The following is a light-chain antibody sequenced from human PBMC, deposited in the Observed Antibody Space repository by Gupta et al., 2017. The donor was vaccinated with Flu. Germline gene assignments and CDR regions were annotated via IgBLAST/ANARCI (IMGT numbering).Light chain of an antibody. V-gene: IGKV3-20*01. CDR1: QSVSSSS. CDR3: QLFGSSPLYT. J-gene: IGKJ2*01. CDR2: GAS. Sequence: EIVLTQSPGTLSLSPGERATLSCRASQSVSSSSLAWYQQKPGQRPRLLIYGASSRATGIPDRSSGSGSGTDFTLTISRLEPEDFAVYYCQLFGSSPLYTFGQGTKLEIK.